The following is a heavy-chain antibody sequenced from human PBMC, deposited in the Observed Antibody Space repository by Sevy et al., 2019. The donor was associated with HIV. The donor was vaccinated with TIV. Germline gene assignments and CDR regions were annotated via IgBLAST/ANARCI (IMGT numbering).Heavy chain of an antibody. CDR2: ISYDGSNK. V-gene: IGHV3-30*03. Sequence: GSLRLSCAASGFTFSSYGMHWVRQAPGKGLEWVAVISYDGSNKYYADSVKGRFTISRDNSKNTLYLQMNSLRAEDTAVYYCASFGYSYGSVDYYYGMDVWGQGTTVTVSS. J-gene: IGHJ6*02. CDR1: GFTFSSYG. CDR3: ASFGYSYGSVDYYYGMDV. D-gene: IGHD5-18*01.